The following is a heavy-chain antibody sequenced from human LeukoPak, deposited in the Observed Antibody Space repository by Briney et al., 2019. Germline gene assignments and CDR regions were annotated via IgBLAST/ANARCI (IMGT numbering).Heavy chain of an antibody. J-gene: IGHJ3*02. CDR2: XSXXXXNT. CDR3: ARDQSVRLLQTSSTYFKHVFAI. Sequence: ASVKVSCKTSGYTFTNYGISWVRQAPGLGLEWMGXXSXXXXNTNYAQKVQGRVTMTTDTSTSTAYMELRSLRFDDTAVYYCARDQSVRLLQTSSTYFKHVFAIWGQGSMVTVSS. CDR1: GYTFTNYG. D-gene: IGHD6-13*01. V-gene: IGHV1-18*01.